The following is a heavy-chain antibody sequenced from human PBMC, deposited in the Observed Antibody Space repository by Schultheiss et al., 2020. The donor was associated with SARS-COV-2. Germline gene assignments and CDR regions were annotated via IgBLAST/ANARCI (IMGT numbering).Heavy chain of an antibody. D-gene: IGHD5-18*01. CDR3: ASGDSYGCFDY. V-gene: IGHV1-69*13. Sequence: SVKVSCKASGYTFTGYYMHWVRQAPGQGLEWMGGIIPIFGTANYAQKFQGRVTITADESTSTAYMELSSLRSEDTALYYCASGDSYGCFDYWGQGTLVTVSS. J-gene: IGHJ4*02. CDR2: IIPIFGTA. CDR1: GYTFTGYY.